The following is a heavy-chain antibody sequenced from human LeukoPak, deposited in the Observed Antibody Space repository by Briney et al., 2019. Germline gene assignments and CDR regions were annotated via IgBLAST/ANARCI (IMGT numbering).Heavy chain of an antibody. D-gene: IGHD3-10*01. CDR1: GFTFSDYY. J-gene: IGHJ4*02. CDR3: ARDFTYYYGSGVRRGKLRYFDY. V-gene: IGHV3-11*04. CDR2: ISSSGSTI. Sequence: PGGSLRLSCAASGFTFSDYYMTWIRQAPGKGLEWVSYISSSGSTIYYADSVKSRFTISRDNAKNSLYLQMNSLRAEDTAVYYCARDFTYYYGSGVRRGKLRYFDYWGQGTLVTVSS.